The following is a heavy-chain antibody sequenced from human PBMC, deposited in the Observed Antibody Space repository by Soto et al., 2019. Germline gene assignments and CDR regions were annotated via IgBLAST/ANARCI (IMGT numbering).Heavy chain of an antibody. CDR1: GFTVSSNY. Sequence: TGGSLRLSCAASGFTVSSNYMSWVRQAPGKGLEWVSVIYTDGSTYYADSVKGRFTISRDNSKNTLYLQMNSLRAEDTAVYYCARWISGYGDYFDYWGQGTLVTVSS. CDR3: ARWISGYGDYFDY. V-gene: IGHV3-53*01. D-gene: IGHD5-12*01. J-gene: IGHJ4*02. CDR2: IYTDGST.